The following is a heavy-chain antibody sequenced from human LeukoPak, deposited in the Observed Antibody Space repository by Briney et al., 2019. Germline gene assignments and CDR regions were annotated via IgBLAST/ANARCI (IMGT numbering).Heavy chain of an antibody. D-gene: IGHD3-22*01. CDR2: IYYTGNT. CDR3: ARGRGSYYYDSSVYYGIDY. V-gene: IGHV4-31*03. J-gene: IGHJ4*02. Sequence: PSETLSLTCTVSGGSISSGDYYWSWVRQHLRKGLEWIGYIYYTGNTDYNPSLKSRVTISVDASKSHFSLRLTSVTAADTAVYYCARGRGSYYYDSSVYYGIDYWGQGTLVTVSS. CDR1: GGSISSGDYY.